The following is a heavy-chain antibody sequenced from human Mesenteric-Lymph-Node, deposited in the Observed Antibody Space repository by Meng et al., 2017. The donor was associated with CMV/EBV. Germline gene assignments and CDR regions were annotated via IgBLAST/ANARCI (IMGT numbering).Heavy chain of an antibody. D-gene: IGHD3-22*01. J-gene: IGHJ4*01. V-gene: IGHV4-34*01. CDR3: ARAPFYYDASGYALDY. CDR1: GGSFRGYY. CDR2: IDHSGST. Sequence: YGGSFRGYYWSWIRPSPGKGLEWIGEIDHSGSTSYNPSLTRRITMSVDTSRTQFSLTLNSVTAADTAVYYCARAPFYYDASGYALDYWGQGTPVTVSS.